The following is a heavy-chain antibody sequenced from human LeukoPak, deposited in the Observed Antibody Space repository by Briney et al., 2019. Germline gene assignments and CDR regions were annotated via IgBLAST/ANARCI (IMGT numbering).Heavy chain of an antibody. CDR2: VSGSGTA. CDR1: GASISNDRYY. CDR3: AREDLRGPTTYWFDV. V-gene: IGHV4-61*02. J-gene: IGHJ5*02. Sequence: SSQTLSLTCTVSGASISNDRYYWSWVRLPAGKGLEWIGRVSGSGTANYNPSLGSRITVSRDTSKNQFSLELTSVTAADSAVYYCAREDLRGPTTYWFDVWGQGTLVTVSS. D-gene: IGHD1-14*01.